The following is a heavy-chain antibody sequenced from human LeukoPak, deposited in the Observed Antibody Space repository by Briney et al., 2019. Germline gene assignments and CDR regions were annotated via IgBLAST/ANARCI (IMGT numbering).Heavy chain of an antibody. CDR1: GFTFSSYS. D-gene: IGHD2-15*01. Sequence: GGSLRLSCAASGFTFSSYSMNWVRQAPGKGLEWVSSISSSSSYIYYADSVKGRFTISRDNATNSLYLQMNSLRAEDTAVYYCASDRYCSGGSCYPDAFDIWGQGTMVTVSS. V-gene: IGHV3-21*01. J-gene: IGHJ3*02. CDR3: ASDRYCSGGSCYPDAFDI. CDR2: ISSSSSYI.